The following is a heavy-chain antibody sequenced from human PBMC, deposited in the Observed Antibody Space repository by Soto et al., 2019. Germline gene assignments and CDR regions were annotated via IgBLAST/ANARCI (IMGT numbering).Heavy chain of an antibody. CDR1: GYSFTDYH. D-gene: IGHD2-8*01. CDR3: ARGHSTDCSNGVWSFFYNHEMDV. V-gene: IGHV1-2*04. CDR2: INPKSGGT. J-gene: IGHJ6*02. Sequence: GASVKVSCKASGYSFTDYHIHWVRQAPGQGLEWLGRINPKSGGTSTAQKFQGWVTMTRDRSISTVYMELTRLRSDDTAVYFCARGHSTDCSNGVWSFFYNHEMDVWGQGTTVTVS.